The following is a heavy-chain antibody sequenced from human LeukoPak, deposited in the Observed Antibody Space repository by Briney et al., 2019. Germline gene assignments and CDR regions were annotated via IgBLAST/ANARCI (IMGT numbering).Heavy chain of an antibody. V-gene: IGHV3-23*01. CDR2: IGGSVTST. J-gene: IGHJ4*02. CDR3: ARDRDRPYFDY. CDR1: GFTFNTYA. Sequence: GGSLRLSCAASGFTFNTYAMSWVRQAPGKGLEWVSAIGGSVTSTYYAASVKGRFTISRDNSDNTPYLQMSSLRAEDTAIYYCARDRDRPYFDYWGQGTLVTASS.